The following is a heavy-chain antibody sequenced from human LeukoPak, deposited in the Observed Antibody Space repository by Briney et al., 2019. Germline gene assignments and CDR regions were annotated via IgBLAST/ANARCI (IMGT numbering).Heavy chain of an antibody. CDR3: ARAVPAIPSEKYYFDY. J-gene: IGHJ4*02. Sequence: GASVKVSCKASGYTFTGYYIHWVRQAPGQGLEWMGWISAYNGNTNYAQKLQGRVTMTTDTSTSTAYVELRSLRSDDTAVYYCARAVPAIPSEKYYFDYWGQGTLVTVSS. CDR2: ISAYNGNT. V-gene: IGHV1-18*04. CDR1: GYTFTGYY. D-gene: IGHD2-2*01.